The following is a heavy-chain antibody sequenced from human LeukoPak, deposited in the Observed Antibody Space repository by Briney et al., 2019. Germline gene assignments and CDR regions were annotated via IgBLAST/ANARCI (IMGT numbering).Heavy chain of an antibody. CDR3: ARVLGAIWPDPFDI. J-gene: IGHJ3*02. D-gene: IGHD3-16*01. Sequence: ASVKVSCKASGYTFTGYYMHWVRQAPGQGLEWMGWINPNSGGTNYAQKFQGRVTMTRDTSISTAYMELSRLRSDDTAVYYCARVLGAIWPDPFDIWGQGTMVTVSS. CDR1: GYTFTGYY. CDR2: INPNSGGT. V-gene: IGHV1-2*02.